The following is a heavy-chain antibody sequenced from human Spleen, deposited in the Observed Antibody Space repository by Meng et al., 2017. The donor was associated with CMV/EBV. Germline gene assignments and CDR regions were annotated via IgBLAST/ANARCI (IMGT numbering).Heavy chain of an antibody. D-gene: IGHD3-3*01. CDR3: ARNLDFWSGFDY. CDR2: INWNSGGI. Sequence: GGSLRLSCAASGFTFDDYAMHWVRQAPGKGLEWVARINWNSGGIGYADSVKGRFTISRDNAENSLFLQMNSLTPEDTAVYYCARNLDFWSGFDYWGQGTLVTVSS. J-gene: IGHJ4*02. CDR1: GFTFDDYA. V-gene: IGHV3-9*01.